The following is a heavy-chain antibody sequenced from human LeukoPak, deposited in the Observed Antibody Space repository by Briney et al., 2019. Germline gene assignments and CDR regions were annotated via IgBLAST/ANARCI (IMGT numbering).Heavy chain of an antibody. CDR2: IYYSGSS. CDR1: GGSIRSYY. J-gene: IGHJ3*02. D-gene: IGHD3-22*01. CDR3: TRDKKDYYDSSGYYYFAFDI. V-gene: IGHV4-59*01. Sequence: SETLSLTCTVSGGSIRSYYWSWIRQPPGKGLEWIGYIYYSGSSNYNPSLKSRVTISVDTSKNQFSLKLSSVTAADTAVYYCTRDKKDYYDSSGYYYFAFDIWGQGTMVNVCS.